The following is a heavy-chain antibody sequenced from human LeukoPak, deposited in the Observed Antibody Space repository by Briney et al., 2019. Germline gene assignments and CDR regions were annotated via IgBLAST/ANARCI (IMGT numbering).Heavy chain of an antibody. D-gene: IGHD3-10*01. V-gene: IGHV1-2*06. CDR1: GYTFTLYY. CDR3: ARGLGSGLHWFDP. Sequence: ASVKVSCKASGYTFTLYYMYWVRQAPGHGLEWMGRINPNSGGTNYAQKFQGRVTMTRDTSISTAYMELSRLTSDDTAVYYCARGLGSGLHWFDPWGQGSLVTVSS. J-gene: IGHJ5*02. CDR2: INPNSGGT.